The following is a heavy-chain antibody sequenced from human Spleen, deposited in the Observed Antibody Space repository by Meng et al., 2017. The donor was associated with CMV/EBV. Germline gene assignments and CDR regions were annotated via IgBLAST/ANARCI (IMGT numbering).Heavy chain of an antibody. CDR3: ARELVPSHFDY. J-gene: IGHJ4*02. Sequence: CTVSGDSISSRSHYWGWIRQPPGKGLEWIGTFYYSGSTYYNPSLKNRVTISVDTSKNQFSLKLTSLIAADTAVYFCARELVPSHFDYWGRGTLVTVSS. CDR2: FYYSGST. D-gene: IGHD6-13*01. V-gene: IGHV4-39*07. CDR1: GDSISSRSHY.